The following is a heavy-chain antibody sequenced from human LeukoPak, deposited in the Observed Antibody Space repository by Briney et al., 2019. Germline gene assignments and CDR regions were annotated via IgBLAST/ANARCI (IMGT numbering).Heavy chain of an antibody. V-gene: IGHV3-23*01. D-gene: IGHD6-13*01. CDR3: ARDRSDSSTWYAGSH. J-gene: IGHJ4*02. CDR2: ISGIGDTT. CDR1: GFTFSTYA. Sequence: GGSLRLSCAASGFTFSTYAMSWVRQAPGKGLEWVSGISGIGDTTHYADSVKGRFTISRDNSKNTLYLQMNSLRAEDTAVYYCARDRSDSSTWYAGSHWGQGTLVTVSS.